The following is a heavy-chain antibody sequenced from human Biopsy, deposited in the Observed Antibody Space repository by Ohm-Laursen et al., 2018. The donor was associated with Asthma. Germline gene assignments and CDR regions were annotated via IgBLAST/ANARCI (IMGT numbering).Heavy chain of an antibody. CDR3: AKARIHHFYDSSGYYQHD. Sequence: SLRLSCAASGFSFSDYYMTWMRQAPGKGLEWVSSISSSGSTTYPAESVKGRFTISRDSAKNTLYLQMNSLRAEDTAVYYCAKARIHHFYDSSGYYQHDWGQGTLVTVSS. CDR2: ISSSGSTT. D-gene: IGHD3-22*01. V-gene: IGHV3-11*04. CDR1: GFSFSDYY. J-gene: IGHJ4*02.